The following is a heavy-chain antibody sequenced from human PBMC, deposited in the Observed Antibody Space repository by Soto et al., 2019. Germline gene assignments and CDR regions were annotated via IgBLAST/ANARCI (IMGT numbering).Heavy chain of an antibody. J-gene: IGHJ4*02. D-gene: IGHD3-10*01. V-gene: IGHV1-69*02. CDR2: IIPMLGMS. CDR1: GDTFNTHT. Sequence: QVHLVQFGSEVRKPGSSVRVSCTASGDTFNTHTISWVRQAPGLGLEWMGRIIPMLGMSNSPPKFQGRVSITADKSTSTVYMALSRLTSDDTSVYYFATNYGSGSTHFDYWGQGTLVTVSS. CDR3: ATNYGSGSTHFDY.